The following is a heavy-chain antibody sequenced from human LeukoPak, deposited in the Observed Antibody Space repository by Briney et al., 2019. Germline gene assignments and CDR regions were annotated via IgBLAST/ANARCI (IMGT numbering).Heavy chain of an antibody. CDR3: ARWYYSGWAFDY. D-gene: IGHD6-19*01. Sequence: GSLRLSCAASGFSFRSYWMSWARQAPGKGLEWIGYIHDSGSTKYNPSLKSRVTISVDTSKNQFSLKLSSVTAADTAVYYCARWYYSGWAFDYWGQGTQVTVSS. J-gene: IGHJ4*02. CDR1: GFSFRSYW. V-gene: IGHV4-59*08. CDR2: IHDSGST.